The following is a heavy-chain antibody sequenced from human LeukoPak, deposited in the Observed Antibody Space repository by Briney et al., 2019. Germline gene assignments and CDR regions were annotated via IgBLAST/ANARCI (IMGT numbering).Heavy chain of an antibody. V-gene: IGHV3-21*01. CDR1: GFTFSSYS. D-gene: IGHD3-10*01. J-gene: IGHJ4*02. CDR3: TRDPDMVRGVNFDY. Sequence: GGSLRLSCAASGFTFSSYSMNWVRQAPGKGLEWVSSISSSSSYIYYADSVKGRFTISGDNAKNSLYLQMNSLRAEDTAVYYCTRDPDMVRGVNFDYWGQGTLVTVSS. CDR2: ISSSSSYI.